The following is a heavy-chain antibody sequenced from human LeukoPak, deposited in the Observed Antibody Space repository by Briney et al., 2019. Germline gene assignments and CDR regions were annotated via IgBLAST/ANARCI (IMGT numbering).Heavy chain of an antibody. Sequence: SDTLSLTCTVSGDSISTSKSYWGWIRQPPGKGLEWIGSIYYSGSTYYNPSLKSRVTISVDTSKNQFSLKLSSVTAADTAVYYCARITTSYGDYDDYWGQGTLVTVSS. V-gene: IGHV4-39*07. CDR3: ARITTSYGDYDDY. J-gene: IGHJ4*02. CDR2: IYYSGST. D-gene: IGHD4-17*01. CDR1: GDSISTSKSY.